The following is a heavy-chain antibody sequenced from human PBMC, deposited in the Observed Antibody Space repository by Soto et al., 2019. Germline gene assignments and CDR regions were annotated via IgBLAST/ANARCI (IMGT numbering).Heavy chain of an antibody. J-gene: IGHJ4*02. CDR1: GGSISSGGYY. V-gene: IGHV4-31*03. Sequence: SETLSLTCTVSGGSISSGGYYWSWIRQHPGKGLEWIGYIYYSGSTYYNPSLKSRVTISVDTSKNQFSLKLSSVTAADTAVYYCARAPFYDYVWGSYRYMGYFDYWGQGTPVTVSS. CDR3: ARAPFYDYVWGSYRYMGYFDY. D-gene: IGHD3-16*02. CDR2: IYYSGST.